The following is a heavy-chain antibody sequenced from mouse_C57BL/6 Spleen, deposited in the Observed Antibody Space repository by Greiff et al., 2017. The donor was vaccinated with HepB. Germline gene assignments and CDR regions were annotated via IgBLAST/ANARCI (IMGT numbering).Heavy chain of an antibody. J-gene: IGHJ3*01. Sequence: QVQLQQPGAELVKPGASVKMSCKASGYTFTSYRITWVKQRPGQGLEWIGDIYPGSGSTNYNEKFKSKATLTVDTSSSTAYMQLSSLTSEDSAVYYCARGAYYSNLFAYWGQGTLVTVSA. CDR3: ARGAYYSNLFAY. V-gene: IGHV1-55*01. CDR1: GYTFTSYR. CDR2: IYPGSGST. D-gene: IGHD2-5*01.